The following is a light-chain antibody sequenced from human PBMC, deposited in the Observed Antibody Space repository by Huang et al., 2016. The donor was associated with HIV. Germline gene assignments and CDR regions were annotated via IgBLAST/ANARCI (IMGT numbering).Light chain of an antibody. CDR2: GAS. CDR3: QQYGTSPYT. V-gene: IGKV3-20*01. Sequence: EIVLSQSPGTLSLSPGQRATLSCRASQSVRSTYLAWYQQKLGQAPRLLLYGASSRATGIPDRFRGSGSGTDFTLTISRLEPEDFAVYYCQQYGTSPYTFGQGTKLEIK. J-gene: IGKJ2*01. CDR1: QSVRSTY.